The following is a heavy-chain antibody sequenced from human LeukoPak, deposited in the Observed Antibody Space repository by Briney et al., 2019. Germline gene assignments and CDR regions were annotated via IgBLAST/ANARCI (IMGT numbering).Heavy chain of an antibody. D-gene: IGHD3-10*01. V-gene: IGHV3-21*01. CDR3: ARVLPSKVFDY. Sequence: GGSLRLSCAASGVTSSSYSMNWVRQAPGKGLEWASSISSSSSYIYYADSVKGRFTISRDNAKNSLYLQMNSLRAEGTAVYYCARVLPSKVFDYWGQGTLVTVSS. CDR2: ISSSSSYI. J-gene: IGHJ4*02. CDR1: GVTSSSYS.